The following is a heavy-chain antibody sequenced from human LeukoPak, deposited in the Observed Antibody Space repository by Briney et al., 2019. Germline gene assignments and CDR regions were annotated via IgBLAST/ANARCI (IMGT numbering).Heavy chain of an antibody. CDR3: ARGGSGSYYNVGY. Sequence: GGSLRLSCAASGFTFSSYEMNWVRQAPGKGLEWVSYISSSGITIYYADSVKGRFTISRDNAKNSLYLQMNSLRAEDTAVYYCARGGSGSYYNVGYWGQGTLVTVSS. CDR1: GFTFSSYE. J-gene: IGHJ4*02. D-gene: IGHD3-10*01. CDR2: ISSSGITI. V-gene: IGHV3-48*03.